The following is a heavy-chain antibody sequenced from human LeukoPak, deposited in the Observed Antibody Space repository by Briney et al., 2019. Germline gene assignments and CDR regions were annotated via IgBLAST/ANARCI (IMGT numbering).Heavy chain of an antibody. D-gene: IGHD5-24*01. CDR1: GLTFSSYA. Sequence: PGGSLRLSCAASGLTFSSYAMSWVRQAPGKGLEWVSTLSDSGASTYYADSVKGRFTISRDNSRNTMYLQMDSLRADDTGVYFCARTPNRDGYSHIDFWGQGALVTVSS. J-gene: IGHJ4*02. CDR2: LSDSGAST. CDR3: ARTPNRDGYSHIDF. V-gene: IGHV3-23*01.